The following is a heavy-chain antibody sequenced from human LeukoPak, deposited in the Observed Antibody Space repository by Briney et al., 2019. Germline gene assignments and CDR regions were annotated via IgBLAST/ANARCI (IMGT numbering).Heavy chain of an antibody. D-gene: IGHD3-10*01. CDR1: GFTFSSYA. J-gene: IGHJ4*02. CDR2: IHSGADT. CDR3: ASPRRFGELFFRY. Sequence: HPGGSLRLSCVASGFTFSSYAMHWVRQAPGKGLEWVSGIHSGADTYYADSVKGRFTISRDNSKNTLYLQMISLRAEDTAVYYCASPRRFGELFFRYWGQGTLVTVSS. V-gene: IGHV3-53*01.